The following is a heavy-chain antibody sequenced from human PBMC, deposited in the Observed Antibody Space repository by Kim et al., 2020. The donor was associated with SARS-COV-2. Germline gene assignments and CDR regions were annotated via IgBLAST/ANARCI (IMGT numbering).Heavy chain of an antibody. D-gene: IGHD6-13*01. J-gene: IGHJ2*01. Sequence: ASVKVSCKASGYTFSSYAMNWVRQAPGQGLEWMGWIYTNTGKPTYARGFTGRFVFSLDTSVSTAYLQISSLKAEDTAVYYCARAGNWVAATGTRYFDLWGRGTLVTVSS. V-gene: IGHV7-4-1*02. CDR1: GYTFSSYA. CDR2: IYTNTGKP. CDR3: ARAGNWVAATGTRYFDL.